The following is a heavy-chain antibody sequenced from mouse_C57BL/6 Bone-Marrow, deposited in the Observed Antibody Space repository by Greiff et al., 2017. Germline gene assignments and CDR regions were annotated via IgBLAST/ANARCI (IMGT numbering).Heavy chain of an antibody. V-gene: IGHV14-2*01. D-gene: IGHD2-3*01. CDR1: GFNINDYY. J-gene: IGHJ2*01. Sequence: VHVKQSGAELVKPGASVKLSCTASGFNINDYYMHWVKQRPEQGLEWIGRIYPDDGETKYAPKFQGKATITADTSSNTAYLQLSSLTSEDTAVYDCARSYDDFDYWGKGTTLTVSS. CDR3: ARSYDDFDY. CDR2: IYPDDGET.